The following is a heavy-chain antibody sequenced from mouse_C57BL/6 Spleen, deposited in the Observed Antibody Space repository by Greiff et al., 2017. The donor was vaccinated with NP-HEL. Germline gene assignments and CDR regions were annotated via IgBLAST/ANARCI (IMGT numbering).Heavy chain of an antibody. CDR2: ISGGGGNT. J-gene: IGHJ1*03. D-gene: IGHD2-3*01. V-gene: IGHV5-9*01. CDR3: ARQAGYSWYFDV. CDR1: GFTFSSYT. Sequence: DVKLVESGGGLVKPGGSLKLSCAASGFTFSSYTMSWVRQTPEKRLEWVATISGGGGNTYYPDSVKGRFTISRDNAKNTLYLQMSSLRSEDTALYYCARQAGYSWYFDVWGTGTTVTVSS.